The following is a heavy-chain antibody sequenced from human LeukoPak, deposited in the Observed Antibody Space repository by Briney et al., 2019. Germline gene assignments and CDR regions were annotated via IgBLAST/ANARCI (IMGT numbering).Heavy chain of an antibody. Sequence: KFQGRVTITADESTSTVYMELSSLRSEDTAVYYCARGDRVVVAATRGAFDIWGQGTMVTVSS. CDR3: ARGDRVVVAATRGAFDI. D-gene: IGHD2-15*01. J-gene: IGHJ3*02. V-gene: IGHV1-69*01.